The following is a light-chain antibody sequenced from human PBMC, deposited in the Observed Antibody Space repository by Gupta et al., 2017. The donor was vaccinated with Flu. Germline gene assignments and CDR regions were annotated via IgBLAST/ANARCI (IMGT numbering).Light chain of an antibody. CDR1: NSDVGGYHF. J-gene: IGLJ3*02. V-gene: IGLV2-14*01. Sequence: QSALTQPASVSGSPGQSITISCTGTNSDVGGYHFVSWYQQHPGKAPKRMIYEVSNRPSGVSNRFSGSKSGNSASLTISGLQAEDEADYYCSSYTSSNTLVFGGGTKLTVI. CDR3: SSYTSSNTLV. CDR2: EVS.